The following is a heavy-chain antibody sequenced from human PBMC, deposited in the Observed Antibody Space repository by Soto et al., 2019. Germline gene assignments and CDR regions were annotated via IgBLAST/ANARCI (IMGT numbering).Heavy chain of an antibody. D-gene: IGHD5-12*01. J-gene: IGHJ6*03. V-gene: IGHV3-15*01. CDR1: GFTFSNAW. Sequence: EVQLVESGGGLVKPGGSLRLSCAASGFTFSNAWMSWVRQAPGKGLEWVGRIKSKTDGGTTDYAVPVKGRFTISRHYSKYTQHLQMNSQKTEDTAVYYSTHSGNGRESAYYNFCMDVWRKETKVAVSS. CDR2: IKSKTDGGTT. CDR3: THSGNGRESAYYNFCMDV.